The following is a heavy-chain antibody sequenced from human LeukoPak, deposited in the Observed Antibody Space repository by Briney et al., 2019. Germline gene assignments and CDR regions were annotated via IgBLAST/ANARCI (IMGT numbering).Heavy chain of an antibody. CDR2: IWYDGSNK. V-gene: IGHV3-33*01. J-gene: IGHJ4*02. D-gene: IGHD2-15*01. Sequence: GRSLRLSCAASGFTFSNYGMPWVRQAPGKGLEWVAVIWYDGSNKQYADSVKGRFTISRDNSKNTLYLEMNSLRAEDTAVYYCARGGGYCSGGTCYSGTRPFDYWGQGTLVTVSS. CDR1: GFTFSNYG. CDR3: ARGGGYCSGGTCYSGTRPFDY.